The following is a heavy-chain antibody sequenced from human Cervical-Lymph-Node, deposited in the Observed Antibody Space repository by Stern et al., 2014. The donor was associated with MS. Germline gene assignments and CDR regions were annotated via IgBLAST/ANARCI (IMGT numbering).Heavy chain of an antibody. D-gene: IGHD3-3*01. J-gene: IGHJ5*02. Sequence: EVHLVESGGGLVPPGGSLRLSCAVSGFTFNTYGMSWVRQAPGIGLEWISAISDIGDRTYYADSVQGRFTISRDNSKNTLYLQMNSLSAEDTAVYYCVRDPPLDARFLGLDPWGQGTLVTVSS. CDR3: VRDPPLDARFLGLDP. CDR1: GFTFNTYG. CDR2: ISDIGDRT. V-gene: IGHV3-23*04.